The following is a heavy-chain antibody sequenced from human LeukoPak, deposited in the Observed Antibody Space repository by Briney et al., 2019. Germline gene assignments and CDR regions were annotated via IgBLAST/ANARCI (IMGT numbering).Heavy chain of an antibody. J-gene: IGHJ4*02. V-gene: IGHV1-3*01. CDR3: ARTGPSLPFDY. Sequence: ASVKVSCKASGYTFTTYVMHWVRQAPGQRLEWMGWINAGNGNTKYSQKFQGRVTITRDTSASTAYMELSSLRSEDTAVYYCARTGPSLPFDYWGQGTLVIVSS. CDR2: INAGNGNT. CDR1: GYTFTTYV.